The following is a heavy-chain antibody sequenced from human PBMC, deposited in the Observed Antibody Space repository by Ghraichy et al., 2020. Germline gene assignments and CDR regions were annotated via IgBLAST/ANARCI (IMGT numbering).Heavy chain of an antibody. CDR2: TRNKANSYTT. Sequence: GGSLRLSCAASGFTFSDHYMDWVRQAPGKGLEWVGRTRNKANSYTTEYAASVKGRFTISRDDSKNSLYLQMNSLKTEDTAVYYCARGGDFWSGYLFDYWGQGTLVTVSS. CDR3: ARGGDFWSGYLFDY. CDR1: GFTFSDHY. J-gene: IGHJ4*02. V-gene: IGHV3-72*01. D-gene: IGHD3-3*01.